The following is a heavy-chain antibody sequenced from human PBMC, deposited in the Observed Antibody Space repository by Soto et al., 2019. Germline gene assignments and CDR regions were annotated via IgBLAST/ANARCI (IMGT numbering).Heavy chain of an antibody. J-gene: IGHJ5*02. V-gene: IGHV4-4*07. D-gene: IGHD3-16*01. Sequence: QVQLQESGPGVVKPSETLSITCTVSGASITNYHWNWVRQSAGGGLEYFGRFSGPGSPDYNPSLRSPVTVSLDWYAHQFSLKLPSVTPADTAVYYCARAYWNHTWGIIPAAFDPWGQGTLVSVSS. CDR1: GASITNYH. CDR2: FSGPGSP. CDR3: ARAYWNHTWGIIPAAFDP.